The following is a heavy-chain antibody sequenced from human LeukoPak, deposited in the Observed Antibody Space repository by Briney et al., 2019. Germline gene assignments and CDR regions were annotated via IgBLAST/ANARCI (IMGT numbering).Heavy chain of an antibody. CDR3: AKGAVAVVAMNWFDP. CDR2: ISGSGINT. CDR1: GFTFSSYA. Sequence: GGSLRLSCAASGFTFSSYAMSWVRQAPGRGLEWVSIISGSGINTYYADSVKGRFTISRDNSKNTLYLQMNSLRADDTALCYCAKGAVAVVAMNWFDPWGQGTLVTVSS. D-gene: IGHD2-15*01. V-gene: IGHV3-23*01. J-gene: IGHJ5*02.